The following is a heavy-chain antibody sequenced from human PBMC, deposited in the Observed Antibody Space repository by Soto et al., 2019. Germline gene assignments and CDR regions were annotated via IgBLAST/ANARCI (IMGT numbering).Heavy chain of an antibody. CDR3: AREPLAHSYFDF. J-gene: IGHJ4*02. CDR2: LYNDERT. CDR1: GDSVSSHY. Sequence: ETLSLTCTVSGDSVSSHYWSWIRQPAGKGLEWLGRLYNDERTNYNPSLKSRVTMSMDTSKNQFSLKLTSVTAADSAVYFCAREPLAHSYFDFWGQGILVTVSS. V-gene: IGHV4-4*07.